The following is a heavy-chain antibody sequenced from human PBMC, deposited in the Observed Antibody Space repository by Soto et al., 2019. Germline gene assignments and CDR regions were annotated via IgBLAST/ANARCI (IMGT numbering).Heavy chain of an antibody. V-gene: IGHV3-9*01. Sequence: VQLVESGGGLVQPGRSLRLSCAASGFTFDDYAMHWVRQAPGKGLEWVSGISWNSGSIGYADSVKGRFTISRDNAKNSLYLQMNSLRAEDTALYYCAKAGTYYYYYMDVWGKGTTVTVSS. CDR3: AKAGTYYYYYMDV. J-gene: IGHJ6*03. CDR1: GFTFDDYA. CDR2: ISWNSGSI.